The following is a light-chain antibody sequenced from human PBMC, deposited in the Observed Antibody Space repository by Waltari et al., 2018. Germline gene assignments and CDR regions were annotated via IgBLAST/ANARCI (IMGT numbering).Light chain of an antibody. V-gene: IGLV2-11*01. Sequence: QSALTQPRSVSGSPGQSVTISCTGTSREVGGDNYVSWYHQPPGKAPKLMIYDVSKRPSGVPDRFSGSTSGNTASLTLSGLQAEDAADYYCCSYAGSYTFVFGTGTKVTVL. CDR3: CSYAGSYTFV. CDR2: DVS. J-gene: IGLJ1*01. CDR1: SREVGGDNY.